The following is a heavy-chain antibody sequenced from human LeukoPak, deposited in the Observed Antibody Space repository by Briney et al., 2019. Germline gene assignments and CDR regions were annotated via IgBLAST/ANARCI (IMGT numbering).Heavy chain of an antibody. CDR1: GFTFSDYY. D-gene: IGHD3-10*01. CDR2: ISYDGSNK. CDR3: ASSAIRGLLVPLGY. Sequence: GGSLRLSCAASGFTFSDYYMSWIRQAPGKGLEWVAVISYDGSNKYYADSVKGRFTISRDNSKNTLYLQMNSLRAEDTAVYYCASSAIRGLLVPLGYWGQGTLVTVSS. V-gene: IGHV3-30-3*01. J-gene: IGHJ4*02.